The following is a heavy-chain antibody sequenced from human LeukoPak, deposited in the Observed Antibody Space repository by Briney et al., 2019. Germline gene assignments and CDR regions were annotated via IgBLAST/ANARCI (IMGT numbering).Heavy chain of an antibody. D-gene: IGHD4-23*01. J-gene: IGHJ3*02. CDR3: ARTYGGNLNDDFDI. Sequence: GSSVKVYCKASGGTFSSYAISWVRQAPGQGLEWMGRIIPIFGIANYAQKFQGRVTITADKSTSTAYMELSSLRSEDTAVYYCARTYGGNLNDDFDIWGQGTMVTVSS. V-gene: IGHV1-69*04. CDR2: IIPIFGIA. CDR1: GGTFSSYA.